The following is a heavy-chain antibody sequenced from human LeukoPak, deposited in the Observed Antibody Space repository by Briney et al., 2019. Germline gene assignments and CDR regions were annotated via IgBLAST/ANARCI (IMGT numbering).Heavy chain of an antibody. Sequence: GGSLRLSCAASGFTFSSYAMHWVRQAPGKGLEWVAVISYDGSNKYYADSVKGRFTISRDNSKNTLYLQMNSLRAEDTAVYYCARAVTTNYDFWSGPLPGPFDPWGQGTLVTVSS. CDR1: GFTFSSYA. J-gene: IGHJ5*02. V-gene: IGHV3-30*04. CDR3: ARAVTTNYDFWSGPLPGPFDP. CDR2: ISYDGSNK. D-gene: IGHD3-3*01.